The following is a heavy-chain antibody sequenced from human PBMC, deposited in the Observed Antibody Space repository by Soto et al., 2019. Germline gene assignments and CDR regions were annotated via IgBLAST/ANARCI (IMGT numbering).Heavy chain of an antibody. D-gene: IGHD2-8*01. CDR2: FDPEDGET. V-gene: IGHV1-24*01. CDR1: GYTLTELS. CDR3: AKNTVCTTSTCYFDH. Sequence: ASVKVSCKVSGYTLTELSMHWVRQAPGKGLEWMGGFDPEDGETIYAQKFQGRVTMTEDTSTDTAYMELSSLRAEDTALYYCAKNTVCTTSTCYFDHWGEGTLVTVSS. J-gene: IGHJ4*02.